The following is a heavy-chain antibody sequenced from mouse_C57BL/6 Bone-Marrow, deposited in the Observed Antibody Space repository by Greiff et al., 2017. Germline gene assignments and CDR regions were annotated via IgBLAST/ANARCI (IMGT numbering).Heavy chain of an antibody. V-gene: IGHV1-76*01. D-gene: IGHD3-2*02. CDR2: IYPGSGNT. CDR1: GYTFTDYY. J-gene: IGHJ2*01. CDR3: ARRGSSGTFDY. Sequence: VQLQQSGAELVRPGASVKLSCKASGYTFTDYYINWVKQRPGQGLEWIARIYPGSGNTYYNEKFKGKATLTAEKSSSTAYMQLSSLTSEDSDVYCCARRGSSGTFDYWGQGTTLTVSS.